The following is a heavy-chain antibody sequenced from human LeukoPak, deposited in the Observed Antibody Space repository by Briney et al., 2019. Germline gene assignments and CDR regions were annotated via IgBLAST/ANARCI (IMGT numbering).Heavy chain of an antibody. CDR3: ARDGGRYCSGGSCYEIDY. D-gene: IGHD2-15*01. V-gene: IGHV1-46*01. J-gene: IGHJ4*02. Sequence: ASVKVSCKASGYTFTSYYMHWVRQAPGQGLEGMGIINPSGGSTSYAQKFQGRVTMTRDTSTSTVYMELSSLRSEDTAVYYCARDGGRYCSGGSCYEIDYWGQGTLVTVFS. CDR2: INPSGGST. CDR1: GYTFTSYY.